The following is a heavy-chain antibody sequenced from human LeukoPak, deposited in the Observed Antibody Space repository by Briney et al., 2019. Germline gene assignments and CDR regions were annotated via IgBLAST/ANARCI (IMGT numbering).Heavy chain of an antibody. V-gene: IGHV1-69*06. D-gene: IGHD3-10*01. CDR2: IIPIFGTA. Sequence: ASVKVSCKASGGTFSSYAISWVRQAPGQGLEWMGGIIPIFGTANYAQKFQGRVTITADKSTSTAYMELRSLRSDDTAVYYCATDRFVWFGELLIWGQGTLVTVSS. CDR3: ATDRFVWFGELLI. CDR1: GGTFSSYA. J-gene: IGHJ4*02.